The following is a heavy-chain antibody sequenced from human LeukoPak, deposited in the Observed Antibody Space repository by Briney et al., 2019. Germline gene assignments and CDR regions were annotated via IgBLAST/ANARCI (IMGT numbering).Heavy chain of an antibody. J-gene: IGHJ2*01. CDR1: GFIFSSFA. V-gene: IGHV3-30*04. CDR3: ARDPERLAQGYFDV. Sequence: GRSLRLSCAASGFIFSSFAMHWVRQAPGMGLEWVAGMSYHGSHTYFADSVKGRFSISRDDSKNTLYLRMNSPRVEDTAVYFCARDPERLAQGYFDVWGRGTLVTVSS. CDR2: MSYHGSHT.